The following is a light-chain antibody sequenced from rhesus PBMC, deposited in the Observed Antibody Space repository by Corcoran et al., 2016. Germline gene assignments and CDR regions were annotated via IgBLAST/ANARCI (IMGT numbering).Light chain of an antibody. CDR2: KAS. Sequence: IQMTQSPSSLSASIGDTVSFSCRASQDISSWLAWYQQKPGKAPNLLIYKASSLQSGVPSRFSGSGSGTDFTLNISSRQSEDFGTYYCQQYTNRPFTFGPGTKLDIK. CDR3: QQYTNRPFT. V-gene: IGKV1-22*01. CDR1: QDISSW. J-gene: IGKJ3*01.